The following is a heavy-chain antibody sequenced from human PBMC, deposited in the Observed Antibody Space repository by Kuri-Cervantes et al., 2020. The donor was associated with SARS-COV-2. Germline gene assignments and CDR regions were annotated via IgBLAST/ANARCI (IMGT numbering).Heavy chain of an antibody. CDR1: GFTFSSDW. D-gene: IGHD2-2*02. V-gene: IGHV3-7*03. CDR2: IKQDGSEK. Sequence: GESLKISCAASGFTFSSDWMSWVRQAPGKGLEWVANIKQDGSEKYYVDSVKGRFTISRDNAKNSLYLQMNSLRAEDTALYYCAIEIGYCSSTSCYKYFQHWGQGTLVTVSS. J-gene: IGHJ1*01. CDR3: AIEIGYCSSTSCYKYFQH.